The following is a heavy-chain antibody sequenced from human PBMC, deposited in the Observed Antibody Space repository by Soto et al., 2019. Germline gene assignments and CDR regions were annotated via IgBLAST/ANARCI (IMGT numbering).Heavy chain of an antibody. D-gene: IGHD6-13*01. J-gene: IGHJ4*02. V-gene: IGHV3-21*01. CDR3: AGTNIAAAGIGWHFDY. CDR2: ISSSSSYI. Sequence: EVQLVESGGGLVKPGGSLRLSCAASGFTFSSYSMNWVRQAPGKGLEWVSSISSSSSYIYYADSVKGRFTISRDNDKNSLDMQMNSLRAEDTAVYYCAGTNIAAAGIGWHFDYWGQGKLVTVSS. CDR1: GFTFSSYS.